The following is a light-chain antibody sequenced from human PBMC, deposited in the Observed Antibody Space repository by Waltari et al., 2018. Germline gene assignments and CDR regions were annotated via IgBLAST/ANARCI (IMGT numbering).Light chain of an antibody. J-gene: IGKJ1*01. CDR1: QSVRST. Sequence: DIVMTQSPPTLSLSPGDSATLSCRASQSVRSTFAWFQQKPGQPPRLLIYGTSTRATGIPARFSGSGSGTEFSLTISSLQPEDFATYYCQQYDHWPWTFGQGTRVEAK. CDR2: GTS. CDR3: QQYDHWPWT. V-gene: IGKV3D-15*01.